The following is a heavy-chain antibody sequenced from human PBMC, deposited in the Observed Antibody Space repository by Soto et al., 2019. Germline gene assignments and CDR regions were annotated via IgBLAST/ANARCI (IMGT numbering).Heavy chain of an antibody. J-gene: IGHJ4*02. CDR1: GFTFSSYA. V-gene: IGHV3-23*01. CDR2: ISGSGGST. Sequence: GGSLRLSCAASGFTFSSYAMSWFRQAPGKGLEWVSAISGSGGSTYYADSVKGRFTISRDNSKNTLYLQMNSLRAEDTAVYYCAKDRTTVTLVGEFDYWGQGTLVTVSS. D-gene: IGHD4-17*01. CDR3: AKDRTTVTLVGEFDY.